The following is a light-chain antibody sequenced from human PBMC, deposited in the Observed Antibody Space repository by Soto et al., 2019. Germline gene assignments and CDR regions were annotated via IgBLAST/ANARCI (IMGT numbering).Light chain of an antibody. CDR1: SSNLGNTY. CDR2: DNN. V-gene: IGLV1-51*01. J-gene: IGLJ1*01. Sequence: VLTQPPSVSAAPGQKVTISCSGSSSNLGNTYVFWYQQLPGTAPKLLIYDNNQRPSGIPDRFSGSKSGTSATLAITGLQTGDEADYYCGTWDTSLSAYVFGTGTKVAVL. CDR3: GTWDTSLSAYV.